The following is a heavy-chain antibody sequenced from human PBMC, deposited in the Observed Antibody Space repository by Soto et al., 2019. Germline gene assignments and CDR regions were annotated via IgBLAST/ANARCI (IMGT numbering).Heavy chain of an antibody. Sequence: GGSLRLSCAASGFTFSDYYMSWIRQAPGKGLEWVSYISSSGSTIYYADSVKGRFTISRDNAKNSLYLQLNSLRAEDTAVYYCARDNPMVRGVIKDYYYYMDVWGKGTTVTVSS. D-gene: IGHD3-10*01. CDR1: GFTFSDYY. CDR2: ISSSGSTI. V-gene: IGHV3-11*01. CDR3: ARDNPMVRGVIKDYYYYMDV. J-gene: IGHJ6*03.